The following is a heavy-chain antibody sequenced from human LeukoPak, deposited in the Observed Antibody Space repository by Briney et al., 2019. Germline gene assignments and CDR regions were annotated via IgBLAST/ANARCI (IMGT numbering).Heavy chain of an antibody. CDR3: ARVSTLTTHYYYYYMDV. V-gene: IGHV3-72*01. CDR2: IRNKANSHTT. CDR1: GFTFSDHY. J-gene: IGHJ6*03. Sequence: GGSLRLSCAASGFTFSDHYMAWVRQAPGKGLEWVGRIRNKANSHTTEYAAPVKGRFTISRDDSKNSLYLQMNSLKTEDTAVYYCARVSTLTTHYYYYYMDVWGKGTTVTVSS. D-gene: IGHD4-17*01.